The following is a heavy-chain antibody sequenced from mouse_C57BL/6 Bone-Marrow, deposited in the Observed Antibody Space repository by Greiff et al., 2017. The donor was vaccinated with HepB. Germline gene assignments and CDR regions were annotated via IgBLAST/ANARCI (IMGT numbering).Heavy chain of an antibody. CDR1: GYTFTDYN. CDR3: AGYYGSSYRYFDV. D-gene: IGHD1-1*01. CDR2: INPNNGGT. Sequence: VQLQQSGPELVKPGASVKMSCKASGYTFTDYNMHWVKQSHGKSLEWIGYINPNNGGTSYNQKFKGKATLTVNKSSSTAYMELRSLTSEDSAVYYCAGYYGSSYRYFDVWGTGTTVTVSS. V-gene: IGHV1-22*01. J-gene: IGHJ1*03.